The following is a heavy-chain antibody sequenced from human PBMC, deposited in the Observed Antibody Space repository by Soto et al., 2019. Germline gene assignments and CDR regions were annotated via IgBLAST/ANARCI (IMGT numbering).Heavy chain of an antibody. CDR2: IYYSGST. J-gene: IGHJ5*02. V-gene: IGHV4-39*01. CDR1: GGSISSSSYY. D-gene: IGHD3-22*01. CDR3: ARHRLYYYDSSGYYNWFDP. Sequence: SETLSLTCTVSGGSISSSSYYWGWIRQPPGKGLEWIGSIYYSGSTYYNPSLKSRVTISGDTSKNQFSLKLSSVTAADTAVYYCARHRLYYYDSSGYYNWFDPWGQGTLVTVSS.